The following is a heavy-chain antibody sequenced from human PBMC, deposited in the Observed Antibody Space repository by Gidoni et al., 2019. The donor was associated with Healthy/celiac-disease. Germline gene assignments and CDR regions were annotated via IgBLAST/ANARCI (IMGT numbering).Heavy chain of an antibody. V-gene: IGHV1-69*01. D-gene: IGHD3-22*01. J-gene: IGHJ6*02. CDR2: IIPIFGTA. CDR3: ARMHYYDSSGYYYVLYGMDV. CDR1: GGTFSSYA. Sequence: EVKKPGSSVKVSCKASGGTFSSYAISWVRQAPGQGLEWMGGIIPIFGTANYAQKFQGRVTITADESTSTAYMELSSLRSEDTAVYYCARMHYYDSSGYYYVLYGMDVWAKGPRSPSP.